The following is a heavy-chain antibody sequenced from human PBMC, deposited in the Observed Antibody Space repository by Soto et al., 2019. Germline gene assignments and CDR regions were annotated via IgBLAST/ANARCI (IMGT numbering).Heavy chain of an antibody. CDR1: GYSFPKYY. D-gene: IGHD2-21*01. CDR3: VIMGFSGDGYLSYYYYGMDV. V-gene: IGHV5-51*01. J-gene: IGHJ6*02. Sequence: LGESLKISCKGSGYSFPKYYIGWVRQMPGKDLEWMAIIYPDDSDTRYSPSFQGQVTISADKSISTAYLQWSSLKASDTAMYYCVIMGFSGDGYLSYYYYGMDVWGQGTTVTVSS. CDR2: IYPDDSDT.